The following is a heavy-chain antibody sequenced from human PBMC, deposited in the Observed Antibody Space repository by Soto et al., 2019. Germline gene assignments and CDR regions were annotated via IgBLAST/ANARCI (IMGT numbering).Heavy chain of an antibody. CDR3: ATVAVGRPWGENDFDF. J-gene: IGHJ4*02. V-gene: IGHV1-2*02. D-gene: IGHD3-16*01. CDR2: INPNNGGT. CDR1: GYTFTDYH. Sequence: QVQLVQSGAEVKKPGASVKVSCKTSGYTFTDYHMHWMRQAPGQGLEWMGWINPNNGGTHYAKKFQGRVTMTGDASISTAYMYLSRLRSDDTAVYYCATVAVGRPWGENDFDFWAQGSLVTVSS.